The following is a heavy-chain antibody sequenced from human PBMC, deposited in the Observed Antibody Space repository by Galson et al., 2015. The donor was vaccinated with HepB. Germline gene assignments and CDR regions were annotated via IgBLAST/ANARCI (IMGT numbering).Heavy chain of an antibody. CDR1: GFTSSDYY. Sequence: SLRLSCAASGFTSSDYYMSWIRQAPGKGLEWVSYISSSSTYTKYADSVKGRFANSRDNAKNSLYLQMNSLRAEDTAVYYCARWAYGHGVYYFDYWGQGTLVTVSS. CDR2: ISSSSTYT. V-gene: IGHV3-11*06. D-gene: IGHD3-10*01. J-gene: IGHJ4*02. CDR3: ARWAYGHGVYYFDY.